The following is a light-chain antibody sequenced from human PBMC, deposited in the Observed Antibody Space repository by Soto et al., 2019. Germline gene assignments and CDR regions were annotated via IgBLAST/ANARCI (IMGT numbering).Light chain of an antibody. Sequence: EIVLTQSPATLSLSPGERATLSCRASQSVSSYLAWYQQKPGQAPRLLIYDASNRATGIPARFSGSGSGTDFTLTISSLEAEDFAVYYCQQRSNWHTFGQGTKLEI. V-gene: IGKV3-11*01. CDR1: QSVSSY. CDR2: DAS. J-gene: IGKJ2*01. CDR3: QQRSNWHT.